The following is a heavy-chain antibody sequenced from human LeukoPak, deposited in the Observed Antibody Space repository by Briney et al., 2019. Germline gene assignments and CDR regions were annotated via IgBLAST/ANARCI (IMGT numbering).Heavy chain of an antibody. CDR2: IYYTGST. Sequence: SETLSLTCTVSGGSISTSSYYWSWIRQPPGKRPEWIGTIYYTGSTYYNPSLKSRVTISVDASKNQFSLILSSVTAADTAVYYCARRPGSGSRHFDNWGQGTLVTVSS. CDR3: ARRPGSGSRHFDN. CDR1: GGSISTSSYY. V-gene: IGHV4-39*01. D-gene: IGHD3-10*01. J-gene: IGHJ4*02.